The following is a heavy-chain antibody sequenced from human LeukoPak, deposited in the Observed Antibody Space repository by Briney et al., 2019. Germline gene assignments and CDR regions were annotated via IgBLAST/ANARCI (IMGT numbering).Heavy chain of an antibody. V-gene: IGHV4-39*07. CDR3: ARASSARMRTYYFDY. CDR2: IYYSGST. Sequence: SETLSLTCTVSGGSISSSSYYWGWIRQPPGKGLEWIGSIYYSGSTYYNPSLKSRVTISVDTSKNQFSLKLSSVTAADTAVYYCARASSARMRTYYFDYWGQGTLVTVSS. D-gene: IGHD2-15*01. J-gene: IGHJ4*02. CDR1: GGSISSSSYY.